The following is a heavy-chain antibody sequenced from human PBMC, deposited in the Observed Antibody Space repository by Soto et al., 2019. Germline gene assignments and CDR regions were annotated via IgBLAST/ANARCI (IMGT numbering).Heavy chain of an antibody. D-gene: IGHD3-22*01. Sequence: SETLSLTCTVSGGSISSSSYYWGWIRQPPGKGLEWIGSIYYSGSTYYNPSLKSRVTISVDTSKNQFSLKLSSVTAADTAVYYCARVNTMIVVVIKPPATEYYGMDVWGQGTTVTVSS. CDR1: GGSISSSSYY. V-gene: IGHV4-39*01. CDR2: IYYSGST. CDR3: ARVNTMIVVVIKPPATEYYGMDV. J-gene: IGHJ6*02.